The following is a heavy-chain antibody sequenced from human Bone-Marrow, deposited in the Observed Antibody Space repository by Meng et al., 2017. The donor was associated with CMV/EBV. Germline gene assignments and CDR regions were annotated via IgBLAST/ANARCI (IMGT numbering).Heavy chain of an antibody. J-gene: IGHJ3*02. D-gene: IGHD5-24*01. Sequence: GESLKISCAASGFTFSSYAMSWVRQAPGKGLEWVSAISGSGGSTYYADSVKGRFTISRDNSKNTLHLQMNSLRAEDTAVYYCAKKAGWLPIGDAFDIWGQGTMVTVSS. CDR2: ISGSGGST. CDR1: GFTFSSYA. V-gene: IGHV3-23*01. CDR3: AKKAGWLPIGDAFDI.